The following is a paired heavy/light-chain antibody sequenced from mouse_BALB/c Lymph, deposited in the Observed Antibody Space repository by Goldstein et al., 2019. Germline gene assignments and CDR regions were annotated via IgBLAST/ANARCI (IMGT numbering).Heavy chain of an antibody. D-gene: IGHD2-1*01. CDR2: INPYNGGT. J-gene: IGHJ3*01. Sequence: EVQLQQSGPELVKPGASMKISCKASGYSFTGYTMNWVKQSHGKNLEWIGLINPYNGGTSYNQKFKGKATLTVDKSSSTAYLELLSLPSEDSAVYYCAREAYYGNLFAYWGQGTLVTVSA. CDR3: AREAYYGNLFAY. CDR1: GYSFTGYT. V-gene: IGHV1-18*01.
Light chain of an antibody. V-gene: IGKV6-14*01. CDR2: LSS. CDR3: LQHWNYPLT. Sequence: DIVMTQSQKFMSTSVGDRVSITCKASQNVRTAVAWYQQKPGQSPKALIYLSSNRLTGVPDRFTGSGSGTDFTLTISNVQSEDLADYFCLQHWNYPLTFGAGTKLELK. CDR1: QNVRTA. J-gene: IGKJ5*01.